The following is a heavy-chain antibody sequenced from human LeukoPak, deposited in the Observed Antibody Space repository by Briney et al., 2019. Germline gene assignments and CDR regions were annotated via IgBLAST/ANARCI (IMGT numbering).Heavy chain of an antibody. J-gene: IGHJ6*03. D-gene: IGHD2-2*01. CDR2: INHSGST. V-gene: IGHV4-34*01. CDR1: GGSFSGYY. Sequence: SETLSFTCAVYGGSFSGYYWSWIRQPPGKGLEWIGEINHSGSTNYNPSLKSRVTISVDTSKNQFSLKLSSVTAADTAVYYCARGRVVPAAYYYYYYMDVWGKGTTVTVSS. CDR3: ARGRVVPAAYYYYYYMDV.